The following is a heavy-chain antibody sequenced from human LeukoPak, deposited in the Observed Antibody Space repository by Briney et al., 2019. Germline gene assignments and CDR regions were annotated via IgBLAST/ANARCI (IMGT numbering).Heavy chain of an antibody. J-gene: IGHJ4*02. CDR2: IYTSGST. CDR3: ARSKDYGDWATDY. V-gene: IGHV4-61*02. CDR1: GGSISSGSYY. D-gene: IGHD4-17*01. Sequence: SQTLSLTCTVSGGSISSGSYYWSWIRQPAGKGLEWIGRIYTSGSTNYNPSLKSRVTMSVDTSKNQFSLKLSSVTAADTAVYYCARSKDYGDWATDYWGQGTLVTVSS.